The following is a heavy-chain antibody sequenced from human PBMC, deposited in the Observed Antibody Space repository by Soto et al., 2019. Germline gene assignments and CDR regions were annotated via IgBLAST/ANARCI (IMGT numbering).Heavy chain of an antibody. D-gene: IGHD5-12*01. V-gene: IGHV4-59*01. J-gene: IGHJ4*02. CDR3: ARGSSGYDSNFDY. Sequence: SETLSLTCTVSGGSISSYYWSWIRQPPGKGLEWIGYIYYSGSTNYNPSLKSRVTISVDTSKNQFSLKLSSVTAADTAVYYCARGSSGYDSNFDYWGQGTLVTVSS. CDR2: IYYSGST. CDR1: GGSISSYY.